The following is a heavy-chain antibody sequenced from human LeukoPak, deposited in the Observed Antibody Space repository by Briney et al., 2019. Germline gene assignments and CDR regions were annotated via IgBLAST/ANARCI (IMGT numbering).Heavy chain of an antibody. J-gene: IGHJ3*02. D-gene: IGHD3-3*01. V-gene: IGHV4-30-4*08. CDR3: AREAHPNQYYDFWSGYYRATAHDAFDI. CDR1: GGSISSGDYY. CDR2: IYYSGST. Sequence: PSETLSLTCTVSGGSISSGDYYWSWIRQPPGKGLEWIGYIYYSGSTYYNPSLKSRVTISVDTSKNQLSLKLSSVTAADTAVYYCAREAHPNQYYDFWSGYYRATAHDAFDIWGQGTMVTVSS.